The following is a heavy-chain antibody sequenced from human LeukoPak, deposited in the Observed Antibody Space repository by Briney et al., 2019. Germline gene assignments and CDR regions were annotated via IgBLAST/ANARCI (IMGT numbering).Heavy chain of an antibody. V-gene: IGHV3-30*02. Sequence: PSGGSLRLSCAASGFTFSSYSLSWVRQAPGKGLEWVAFIRYDGSNKYYADSVKGRFTISRDNSKNTLDLQMNSLRGEDTAVYYCAKDRGSMTKDFDYWGQGTLVTVSS. D-gene: IGHD2/OR15-2a*01. CDR3: AKDRGSMTKDFDY. CDR2: IRYDGSNK. J-gene: IGHJ4*02. CDR1: GFTFSSYS.